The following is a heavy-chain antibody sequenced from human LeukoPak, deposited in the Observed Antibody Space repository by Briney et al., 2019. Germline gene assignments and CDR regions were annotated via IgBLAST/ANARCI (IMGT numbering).Heavy chain of an antibody. CDR3: ARDGRDWFDP. V-gene: IGHV4-38-2*02. Sequence: ASETLSLTCAVSGYSISSGYYWGWIRQPPGKGLEWIGSIYHSGSTYYNPSLKSRVTTSVDTSKNQFSLKLSSVTAADTAVYYCARDGRDWFDPWGQGTLVTVSS. CDR1: GYSISSGYY. CDR2: IYHSGST. J-gene: IGHJ5*02.